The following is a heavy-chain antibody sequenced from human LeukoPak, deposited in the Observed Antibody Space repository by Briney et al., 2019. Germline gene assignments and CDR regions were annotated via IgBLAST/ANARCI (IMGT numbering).Heavy chain of an antibody. Sequence: ASVKVSCKASGYTFTSYGISWVRQAPGQGLEWMGWISAYNGNTNYAQKLQGRVTMTTDTSTSTAYMELRSLRSDDTAVYYCAKDFVSSGWLNYFDYWGQGTLVTVSS. CDR2: ISAYNGNT. CDR3: AKDFVSSGWLNYFDY. D-gene: IGHD6-19*01. J-gene: IGHJ4*02. CDR1: GYTFTSYG. V-gene: IGHV1-18*01.